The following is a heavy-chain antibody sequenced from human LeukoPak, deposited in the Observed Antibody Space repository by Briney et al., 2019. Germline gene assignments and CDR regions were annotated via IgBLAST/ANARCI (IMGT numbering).Heavy chain of an antibody. CDR2: IYHSGST. V-gene: IGHV4-38-2*01. CDR1: GYSISSGYY. J-gene: IGHJ4*02. CDR3: ARGQFLRDY. Sequence: PSETLSLTCAVSGYSISSGYYWGWIRQPPGKGLEWIGSIYHSGSTYYNPSLKSRVTISVDTSKNQFSLKLSSVTAADTAVYYCARGQFLRDYWGQGTLVTVSS.